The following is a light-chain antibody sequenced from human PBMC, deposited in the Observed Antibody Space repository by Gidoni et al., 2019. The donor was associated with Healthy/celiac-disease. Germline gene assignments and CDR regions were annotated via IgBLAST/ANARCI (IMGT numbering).Light chain of an antibody. CDR1: QGISSY. J-gene: IGKJ1*01. Sequence: VIWMTQSPSLLSAYTGDRVTISCLMSQGISSYLAWYQQKPGKAPELLIYAASTLQSGVPSRFSGSGSGTDFTLTISCLQSEDFATYYCQQYYSFPQTFGQGTKVEIK. V-gene: IGKV1D-8*01. CDR3: QQYYSFPQT. CDR2: AAS.